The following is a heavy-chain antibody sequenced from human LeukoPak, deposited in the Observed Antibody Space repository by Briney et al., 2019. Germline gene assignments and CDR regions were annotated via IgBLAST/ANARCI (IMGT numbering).Heavy chain of an antibody. CDR3: ASAVEMATTADY. Sequence: SVKVSCKASGGTFSSYAISWVRQAPGQGLEWMGGVIPIFGTANYAQKFQGRVTITADESTSTAYMELSSLRSEDTAVYYCASAVEMATTADYWGQGTLVTVSS. J-gene: IGHJ4*02. D-gene: IGHD5-24*01. CDR2: VIPIFGTA. V-gene: IGHV1-69*13. CDR1: GGTFSSYA.